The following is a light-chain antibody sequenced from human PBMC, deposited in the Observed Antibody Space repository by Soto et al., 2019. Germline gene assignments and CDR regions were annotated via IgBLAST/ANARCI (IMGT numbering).Light chain of an antibody. CDR3: NSYLTSFVA. J-gene: IGLJ2*01. Sequence: QSALTQPASVSGSLGQSITISCTGTGGDVGTYDYVSWYQQHPGKAPKLMIFDVSSRPSGISDRFSGSKSGNTASLTISGLQAEDEADYYCNSYLTSFVAFGGGTKLTVL. V-gene: IGLV2-14*03. CDR2: DVS. CDR1: GGDVGTYDY.